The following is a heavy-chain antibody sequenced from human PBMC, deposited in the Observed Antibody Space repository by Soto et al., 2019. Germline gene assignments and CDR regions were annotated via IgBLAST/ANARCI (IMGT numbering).Heavy chain of an antibody. V-gene: IGHV1-18*01. CDR3: ARERGAYKYFDY. J-gene: IGHJ4*02. CDR2: INTYNGNI. D-gene: IGHD1-1*01. CDR1: GYMFASYG. Sequence: QVQLVQSGAEVKKPGASVKVSCKVSGYMFASYGISWARQAPGQGLEWMGWINTYNGNINYAQKFQGRVTMTTDTSTSTAYMELRALGSDVPALYYCARERGAYKYFDYWGQGALVTVSS.